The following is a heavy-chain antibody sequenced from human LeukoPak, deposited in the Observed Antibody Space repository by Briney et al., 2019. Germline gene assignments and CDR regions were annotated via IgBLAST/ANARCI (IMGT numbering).Heavy chain of an antibody. J-gene: IGHJ4*02. CDR3: ARRDPRSSGWDY. CDR1: GYSFTNDG. CDR2: ISAYNGNT. V-gene: IGHV1-18*01. Sequence: ASVKVSCKASGYSFTNDGLSWVRQASGQGLEGMGWISAYNGNTNYAQKLQGRVTMTTDTSTSTAYMELRSLRSDDTAVYYCARRDPRSSGWDYWGQGTLVTVSS. D-gene: IGHD6-19*01.